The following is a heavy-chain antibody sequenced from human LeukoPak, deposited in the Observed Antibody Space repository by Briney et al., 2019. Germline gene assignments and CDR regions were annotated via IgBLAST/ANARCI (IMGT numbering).Heavy chain of an antibody. Sequence: GASVKVSCKASGYTSTGYYMHWVRQAPGQGLAWVGWSNPNSGGTNYAHRFQGWDALTRDTSNSTAYMELSKLRSEDTAVYYCARGGRTDVSGSYYIADYWGQGTLVPVSS. D-gene: IGHD3-10*01. J-gene: IGHJ4*02. CDR2: SNPNSGGT. CDR3: ARGGRTDVSGSYYIADY. CDR1: GYTSTGYY. V-gene: IGHV1-2*04.